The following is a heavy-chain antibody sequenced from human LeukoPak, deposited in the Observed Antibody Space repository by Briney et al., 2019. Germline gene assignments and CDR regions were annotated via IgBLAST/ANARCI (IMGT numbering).Heavy chain of an antibody. V-gene: IGHV3-30*04. J-gene: IGHJ4*02. CDR2: ISYDGSNK. Sequence: GGSLRLSCAASGFTFSSYAMHWVRQAPGKGLEWVAVISYDGSNKYYADSVKGRFTISRDNSKNTLYLRMNSLRAEDTAVYYCARMAPFGSYFDYWGQGTLVTVSS. CDR3: ARMAPFGSYFDY. CDR1: GFTFSSYA. D-gene: IGHD3-16*01.